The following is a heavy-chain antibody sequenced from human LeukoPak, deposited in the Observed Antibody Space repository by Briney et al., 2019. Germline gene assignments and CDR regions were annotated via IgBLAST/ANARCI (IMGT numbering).Heavy chain of an antibody. CDR1: GFTFSNAW. Sequence: GGSLRLSCAASGFTFSNAWMSWVRQAPGKGLEWVGRIKSKTDGGTTDYAAPVKGRFTISRDDSKNTLYLQMNSLKTEDTAVYYCTTEYYDFWSGYYPLPDYWGQGTLVTVSS. V-gene: IGHV3-15*01. J-gene: IGHJ4*02. D-gene: IGHD3-3*01. CDR2: IKSKTDGGTT. CDR3: TTEYYDFWSGYYPLPDY.